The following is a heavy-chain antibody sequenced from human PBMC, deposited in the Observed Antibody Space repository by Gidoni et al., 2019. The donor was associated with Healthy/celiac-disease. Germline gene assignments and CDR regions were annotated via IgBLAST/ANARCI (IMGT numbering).Heavy chain of an antibody. Sequence: QVQLVESGGGVVQPGRSLRLSCAASGFTFSRYAMHWVRQAPGKGLEWVAVISYDGSNKYYADSVKGRFTISRDNSKNTLYLQMNSLRAEDTAVYYCARDRSSSLIAVAGPAFQHWGQGTLVTVSS. J-gene: IGHJ1*01. CDR3: ARDRSSSLIAVAGPAFQH. CDR1: GFTFSRYA. CDR2: ISYDGSNK. V-gene: IGHV3-30-3*01. D-gene: IGHD6-19*01.